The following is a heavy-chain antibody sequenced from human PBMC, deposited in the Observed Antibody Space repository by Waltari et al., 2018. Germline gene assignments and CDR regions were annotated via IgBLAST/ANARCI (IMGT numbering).Heavy chain of an antibody. CDR3: ARGQREQQLDAGYYYYYYMDV. Sequence: QVQLVQSGAEVKKPGASVKVSCKASGYTFTGYYMHWVRQAPGQGRGWMGWINPNSGGTNYAQKFQGRVTMTRDTSISTAYMELSRLRSDDTAVYYCARGQREQQLDAGYYYYYYMDVWGKGTTVTVSS. J-gene: IGHJ6*03. CDR1: GYTFTGYY. V-gene: IGHV1-2*02. D-gene: IGHD6-13*01. CDR2: INPNSGGT.